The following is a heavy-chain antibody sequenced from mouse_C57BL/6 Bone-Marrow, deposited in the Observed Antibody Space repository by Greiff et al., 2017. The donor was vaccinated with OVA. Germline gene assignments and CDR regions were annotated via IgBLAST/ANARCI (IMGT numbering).Heavy chain of an antibody. J-gene: IGHJ3*01. CDR2: IDPENGDT. CDR3: TTYHFAY. V-gene: IGHV14-4*01. CDR1: GFNIKDDY. Sequence: VHVKQSGAELVRPGASVKLSCTASGFNIKDDYMHWVKQRPEQGLEWIGWIDPENGDTEYASKFQGKATITADTSSNTAYLQLSSLTSEDTAVYYCTTYHFAYWGQGTLVTVSA.